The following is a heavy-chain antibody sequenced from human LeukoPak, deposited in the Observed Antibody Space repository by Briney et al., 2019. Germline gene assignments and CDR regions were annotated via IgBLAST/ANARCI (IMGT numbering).Heavy chain of an antibody. D-gene: IGHD3-22*01. CDR3: ARGRASPSYYYDTGGPDNWFDP. CDR1: GYTFTGHY. Sequence: ASVKVSCKASGYTFTGHYMHWVRHAPGQGLEWMGWINPKRGGTNYAQKFQGRVTMTRDTSISTAYMELSSLKSDDTAVYYCARGRASPSYYYDTGGPDNWFDPWGQGTLVTVSS. CDR2: INPKRGGT. J-gene: IGHJ5*02. V-gene: IGHV1-2*02.